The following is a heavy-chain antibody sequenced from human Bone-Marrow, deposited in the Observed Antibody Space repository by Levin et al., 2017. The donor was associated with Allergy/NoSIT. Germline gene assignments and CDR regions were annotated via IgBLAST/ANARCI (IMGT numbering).Heavy chain of an antibody. CDR1: GFTFSSHA. J-gene: IGHJ4*02. V-gene: IGHV3-30*04. CDR2: ISYDGNNQ. Sequence: GGSLRLSCAASGFTFSSHAMHWVRQAPGKGLEWVAVISYDGNNQYFADSVKGRFTISRDNSKNTVYLQVNSRRPEDTAVYYCARGLGSGWLQLGYFDYWGQGTLLTVSS. D-gene: IGHD5-24*01. CDR3: ARGLGSGWLQLGYFDY.